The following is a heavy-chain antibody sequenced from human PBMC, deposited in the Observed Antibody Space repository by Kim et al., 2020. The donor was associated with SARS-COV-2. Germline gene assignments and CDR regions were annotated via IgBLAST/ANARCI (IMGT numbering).Heavy chain of an antibody. D-gene: IGHD2-2*01. J-gene: IGHJ4*02. Sequence: SETLSLTCAVYGGSFSGYYWSWIRQPPGKGLEWIGEINHSGSTNYNPSLKSRVTISVDTSKNQFSLKLSSVTAADTAVYYCARYRYCSSTSCYLGEVYFDYWVQGTLVTVSS. V-gene: IGHV4-34*01. CDR2: INHSGST. CDR3: ARYRYCSSTSCYLGEVYFDY. CDR1: GGSFSGYY.